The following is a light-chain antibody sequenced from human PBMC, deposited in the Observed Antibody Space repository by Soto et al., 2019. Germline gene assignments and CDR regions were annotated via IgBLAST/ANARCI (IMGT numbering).Light chain of an antibody. CDR2: AAT. CDR1: QSISNY. V-gene: IGKV1-27*01. CDR3: QNDTTVPA. J-gene: IGKJ4*01. Sequence: DIQMTQSPCSLSASAGDRVTITCRASQSISNYLAWYQQIPGEVPTLLISAATTFQSAVASRFSGSGSVTDFTPTISSLQAEDVANYCCQNDTTVPAFGGGTKVEIK.